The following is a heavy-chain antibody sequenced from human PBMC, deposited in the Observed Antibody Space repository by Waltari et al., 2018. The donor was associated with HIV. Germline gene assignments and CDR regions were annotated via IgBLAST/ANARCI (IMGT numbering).Heavy chain of an antibody. CDR2: ISYDRSTK. J-gene: IGHJ4*02. Sequence: QVQLVESGGGVVQPGRSLRLSCAASGFTFNNRGIHWVRQAPGKGLEWVAVISYDRSTKDYADSVKGRFTISRDNSKKTVYLQMNSLRAEDTAVYYCAKDRAFFQVGYSIIWGQGTLVTVSS. CDR3: AKDRAFFQVGYSII. V-gene: IGHV3-30*18. CDR1: GFTFNNRG. D-gene: IGHD5-12*01.